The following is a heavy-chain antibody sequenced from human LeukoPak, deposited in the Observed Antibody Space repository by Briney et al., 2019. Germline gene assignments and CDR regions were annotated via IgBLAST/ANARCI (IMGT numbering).Heavy chain of an antibody. CDR3: ARAPSGVLPYYLDY. Sequence: ASVKVSCKASGYTFTSYDINWVRQATGQGLEWMGWINPNSGGTNYAQKFQGRVTMTRDTSISTVYMDLSSLTSEDTAVYYCARAPSGVLPYYLDYWGPGTLVAVSS. D-gene: IGHD3-10*01. V-gene: IGHV1-2*02. CDR1: GYTFTSYD. J-gene: IGHJ4*02. CDR2: INPNSGGT.